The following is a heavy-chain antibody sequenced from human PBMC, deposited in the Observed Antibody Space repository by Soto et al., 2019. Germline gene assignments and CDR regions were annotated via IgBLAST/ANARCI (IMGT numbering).Heavy chain of an antibody. CDR2: IYYSGST. D-gene: IGHD1-7*01. CDR3: ARVNWNYKRTVDY. CDR1: GGSISSGGYY. J-gene: IGHJ4*02. Sequence: TLSLTCTVSGGSISSGGYYWSWIRQHPGKGLEWIGYIYYSGSTYYNPSLKSRVTISVDTSKNQFSLKLSSVTAADTAVYYCARVNWNYKRTVDYWGQGTLVTVS. V-gene: IGHV4-31*03.